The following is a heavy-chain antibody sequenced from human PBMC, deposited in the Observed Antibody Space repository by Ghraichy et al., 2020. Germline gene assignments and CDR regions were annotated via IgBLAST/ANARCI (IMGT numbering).Heavy chain of an antibody. Sequence: LSLTCAASGFTFSSFDIHWVRQAPGKGLEWVDYADSVKGRFTISRDNSKNTLYLQMNSLRAEDTAVYYCARDGRFLEWLDMSYGMDVWGQGTTVTVSS. V-gene: IGHV3-33*01. J-gene: IGHJ6*02. CDR1: GFTFSSFD. D-gene: IGHD3-3*01. CDR3: ARDGRFLEWLDMSYGMDV.